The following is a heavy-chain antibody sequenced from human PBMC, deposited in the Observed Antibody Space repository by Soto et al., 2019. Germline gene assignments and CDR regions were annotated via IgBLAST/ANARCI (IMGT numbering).Heavy chain of an antibody. J-gene: IGHJ5*02. CDR1: GFTFSSYA. V-gene: IGHV3-23*01. CDR3: ANLRWPKMPTIKGELDP. D-gene: IGHD1-1*01. Sequence: GESLRLSCAASGFTFSSYAMTWVRQAPGKGLEWVSGSSGSGGSTDYADSVKGRFTISRDNSKNTLFLQMNSLRAEDTAIYYCANLRWPKMPTIKGELDPWGQGTLVTVSS. CDR2: SSGSGGST.